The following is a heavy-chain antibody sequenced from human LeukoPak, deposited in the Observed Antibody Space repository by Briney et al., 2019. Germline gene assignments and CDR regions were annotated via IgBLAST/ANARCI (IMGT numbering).Heavy chain of an antibody. J-gene: IGHJ4*02. V-gene: IGHV4-59*08. CDR3: VRHYCSGGSCKGDY. CDR1: GVSISSYY. CDR2: IQYSGIT. D-gene: IGHD2-15*01. Sequence: SETLSLTCTVSGVSISSYYWNWIPQPPGRGLNWIGYIQYSGITHYNPSLKSPTTISLETSTNQFSLKLSSVTAPHTPLYYFVRHYCSGGSCKGDYWGPGNLVTVSS.